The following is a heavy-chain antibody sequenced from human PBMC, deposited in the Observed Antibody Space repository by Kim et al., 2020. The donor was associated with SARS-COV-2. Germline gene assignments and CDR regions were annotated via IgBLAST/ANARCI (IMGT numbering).Heavy chain of an antibody. D-gene: IGHD3-10*01. CDR3: ARLYYFGLGDY. Sequence: KTKYSQEFQGRVNISRDTSACTAYMELSSLRSEDTAVYYCARLYYFGLGDYWGQGTLVTVSS. V-gene: IGHV1-3*01. J-gene: IGHJ4*02. CDR2: KT.